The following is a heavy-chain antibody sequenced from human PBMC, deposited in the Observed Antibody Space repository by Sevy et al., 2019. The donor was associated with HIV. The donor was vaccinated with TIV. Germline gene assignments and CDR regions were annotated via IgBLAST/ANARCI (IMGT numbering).Heavy chain of an antibody. CDR3: ARGRIAAAGTLDWFDP. V-gene: IGHV3-30-3*01. J-gene: IGHJ5*02. Sequence: GGSLRLSCAASGFTFSSYAMHWVRQAPGKGLEWVAVISYDRSNKYYADSVKGRFTISRDNSKNTLYLQMNSLRAEDTAVYYCARGRIAAAGTLDWFDPWGQGTLVTVSS. CDR2: ISYDRSNK. CDR1: GFTFSSYA. D-gene: IGHD6-13*01.